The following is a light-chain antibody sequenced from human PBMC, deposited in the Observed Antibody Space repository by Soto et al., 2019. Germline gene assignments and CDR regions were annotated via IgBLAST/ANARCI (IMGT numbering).Light chain of an antibody. CDR2: DNR. CDR3: SSYTSSYIYV. Sequence: QSVLTQPPSVSGAPGQRVTISCTGSSSNIGAGYDVHWYQQLPGTAPKLLIYDNRNRPSGVPDRFSGSKSGNTASLTISGLQAEDEADYYCSSYTSSYIYVFGTGTKVTAL. J-gene: IGLJ1*01. V-gene: IGLV1-40*01. CDR1: SSNIGAGYD.